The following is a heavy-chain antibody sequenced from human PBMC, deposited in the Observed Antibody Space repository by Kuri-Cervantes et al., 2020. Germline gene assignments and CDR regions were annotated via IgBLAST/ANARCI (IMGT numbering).Heavy chain of an antibody. CDR3: ARDITDYYGSGGFDY. Sequence: GSLRLSCSVSGGTISSSSYYWGWIRQPPGKGLEWIGYIYYSGSTNYNPSLKSRVTISVDTSKNQFSLKLSSVTAADTAVYYCARDITDYYGSGGFDYWGQGTLVTVSS. CDR2: IYYSGST. J-gene: IGHJ4*02. D-gene: IGHD3-10*01. CDR1: GGTISSSSYY. V-gene: IGHV4-61*01.